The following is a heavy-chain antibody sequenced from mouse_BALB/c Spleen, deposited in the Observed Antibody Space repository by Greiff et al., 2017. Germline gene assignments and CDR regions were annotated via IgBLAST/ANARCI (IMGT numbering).Heavy chain of an antibody. J-gene: IGHJ3*01. Sequence: EVKLVESGPGLVKPSQSLSLTCTVTGYSITSDYAWNWIRQFPGNKLEWMGYISYSGSTSYNPSLKSRISITRDTSKNQFFLQLNSVTTEDTATYYCARVEGSPAYWGQGTLVTVSA. D-gene: IGHD1-1*01. CDR1: GYSITSDYA. CDR2: ISYSGST. CDR3: ARVEGSPAY. V-gene: IGHV3-2*02.